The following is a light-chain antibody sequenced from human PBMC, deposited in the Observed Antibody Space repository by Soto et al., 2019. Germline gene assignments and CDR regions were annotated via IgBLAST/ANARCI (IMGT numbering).Light chain of an antibody. J-gene: IGKJ1*01. V-gene: IGKV1-39*01. CDR2: AAS. CDR1: QSISSY. CDR3: QQRYSTTQT. Sequence: DIQMTQSPSSLSASVGDRVTITCRASQSISSYLNWYQKKPGKDPNLLIYAASSLQSGVPSRFSGSGSGTDFNLTISSLQTEDFATYYCQQRYSTTQTFGQGTKVDIK.